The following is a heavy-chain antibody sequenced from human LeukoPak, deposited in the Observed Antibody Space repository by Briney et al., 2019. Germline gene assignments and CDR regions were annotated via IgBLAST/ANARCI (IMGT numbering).Heavy chain of an antibody. CDR2: INHSGST. CDR1: GGSFSGYY. CDR3: AREEYQLLGY. J-gene: IGHJ4*02. Sequence: SETLSLTCAVYGGSFSGYYWSWIRQPPGKGLEWIGEINHSGSTNYNPSLKSRVIISVDTSKNQFTLKLSSVTAADTAMYYCAREEYQLLGYWGQGTLVTVSS. V-gene: IGHV4-34*01. D-gene: IGHD2-2*01.